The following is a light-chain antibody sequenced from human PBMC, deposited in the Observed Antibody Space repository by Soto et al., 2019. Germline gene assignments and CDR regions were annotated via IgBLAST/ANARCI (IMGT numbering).Light chain of an antibody. CDR2: DVS. CDR1: SSDVGGYNY. Sequence: QSVLTQPASVSGSPGQSITISCTGTSSDVGGYNYVSWYQQHPGKAPKLMIYDVSNRPTGVSNRFSGSKSGITASLTISGLQAEDETDYYCSSYTTISPHVVFGGGTKLTVL. J-gene: IGLJ2*01. CDR3: SSYTTISPHVV. V-gene: IGLV2-14*01.